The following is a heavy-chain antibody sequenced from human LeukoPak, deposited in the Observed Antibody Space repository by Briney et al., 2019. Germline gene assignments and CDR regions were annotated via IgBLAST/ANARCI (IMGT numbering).Heavy chain of an antibody. Sequence: GGSLRLSCAASGFTFSSYCMSCVRQAPGKGLECVANIKEDGSEKNYVDSVRGRFTISRDNAKNSLYLQMNGLRAEDTAVFYCARLLETYDYVWGSYGFDSWGQGTLVTVSS. CDR1: GFTFSSYC. CDR3: ARLLETYDYVWGSYGFDS. J-gene: IGHJ4*02. V-gene: IGHV3-7*01. D-gene: IGHD3-16*01. CDR2: IKEDGSEK.